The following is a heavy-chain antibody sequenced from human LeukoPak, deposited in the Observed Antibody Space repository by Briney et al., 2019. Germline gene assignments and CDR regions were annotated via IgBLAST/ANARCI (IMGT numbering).Heavy chain of an antibody. CDR2: INHSGST. CDR3: ARLPYTGFDY. V-gene: IGHV4-34*01. Sequence: SETLSLTCAVYGGSFSGYYWSWIRQPPGKGLEWIGEINHSGSTNYNPSLKSRVTISVDTSKNQFSLKLSSVTAADTAVYYWARLPYTGFDYWGQGTLVTVSS. D-gene: IGHD3-16*01. CDR1: GGSFSGYY. J-gene: IGHJ4*02.